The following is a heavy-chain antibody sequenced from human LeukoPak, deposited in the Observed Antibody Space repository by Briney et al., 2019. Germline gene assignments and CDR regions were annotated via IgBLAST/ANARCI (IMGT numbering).Heavy chain of an antibody. D-gene: IGHD4-17*01. CDR1: GCSINNYY. Sequence: SETLSLTCTVSGCSINNYYWSWIRQPPGKGLAWIAYIYYSGSTNYNPSLKSRVTISVDTSKKQFSLKLSSVTAADTAVYYCARTLNGDYSDYWGQGTLVTVSS. V-gene: IGHV4-59*08. J-gene: IGHJ4*02. CDR3: ARTLNGDYSDY. CDR2: IYYSGST.